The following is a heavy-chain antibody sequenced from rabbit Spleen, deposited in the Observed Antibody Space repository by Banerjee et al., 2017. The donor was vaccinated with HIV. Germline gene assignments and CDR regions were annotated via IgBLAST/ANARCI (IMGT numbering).Heavy chain of an antibody. V-gene: IGHV1S45*01. J-gene: IGHJ4*01. D-gene: IGHD4-2*01. Sequence: QEQLEESGGDLVKPEGSLTLTCTASGFSFSSSYWICWVRQAPGKGLEWIACIDVAKSGNTYYASWAKGRFTISKPSSTTVTLQMTSLTAADTATYFCARDAAGREDFNLWGPGTLVTVS. CDR1: GFSFSSSYW. CDR3: ARDAAGREDFNL. CDR2: IDVAKSGNT.